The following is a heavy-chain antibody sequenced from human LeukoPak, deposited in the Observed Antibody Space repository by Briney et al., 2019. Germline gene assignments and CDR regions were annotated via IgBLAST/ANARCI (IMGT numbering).Heavy chain of an antibody. CDR2: IYHSGST. V-gene: IGHV4-30-2*01. D-gene: IGHD6-13*01. CDR1: GGSISSGGYY. CDR3: ARVWDSIAAADYYFDY. J-gene: IGHJ4*02. Sequence: SQTLSLTCTVSGGSISSGGYYWSWIRQPPGKGLEWIGYIYHSGSTYYNPSLKSRVTISVDRSKNQFSLKLSSVTAADTAVYYCARVWDSIAAADYYFDYWGQGTLVTVSS.